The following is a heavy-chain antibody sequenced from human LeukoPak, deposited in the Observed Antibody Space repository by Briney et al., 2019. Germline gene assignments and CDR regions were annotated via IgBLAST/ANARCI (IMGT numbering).Heavy chain of an antibody. J-gene: IGHJ3*02. CDR3: ARDGYRDAFDI. Sequence: SQTLSLTCTVSGGSISSGGYYWSWIRQHPGKGLEWIGYIYYSGSTYYNPSLKSRVTISLDTSKNQFSLKLSSVTAADTAVYYCARDGYRDAFDIWGQGTMVTVSS. CDR1: GGSISSGGYY. V-gene: IGHV4-31*03. CDR2: IYYSGST. D-gene: IGHD3-16*02.